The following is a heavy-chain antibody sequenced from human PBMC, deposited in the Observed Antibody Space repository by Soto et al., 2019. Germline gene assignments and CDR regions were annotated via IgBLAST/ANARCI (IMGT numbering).Heavy chain of an antibody. CDR1: GFTFSDYY. CDR3: ARDLTGTGYDAFDI. V-gene: IGHV1-2*04. Sequence: ASVKVSCKASGFTFSDYYIHWLRQAPGQGPEWMGLINPDNGGTRFAQKFQGWVTMTRDTSINTAYMELSRLRFNDTAVYYCARDLTGTGYDAFDIWGQGTMVTVSS. CDR2: INPDNGGT. J-gene: IGHJ3*02. D-gene: IGHD1-1*01.